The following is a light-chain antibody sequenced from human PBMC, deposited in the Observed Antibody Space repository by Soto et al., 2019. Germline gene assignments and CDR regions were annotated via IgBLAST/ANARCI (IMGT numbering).Light chain of an antibody. Sequence: AIQMTQSPSSLSASVGDRVTISCRASQDVRHHIGWYQQTPGKAPKLLIYGASSLQSGVPSRFSGSGYGKDFTLTISSLQPEDCATYFCLQDSGYSWTFGQGTKVEVK. CDR3: LQDSGYSWT. CDR1: QDVRHH. CDR2: GAS. V-gene: IGKV1-6*01. J-gene: IGKJ1*01.